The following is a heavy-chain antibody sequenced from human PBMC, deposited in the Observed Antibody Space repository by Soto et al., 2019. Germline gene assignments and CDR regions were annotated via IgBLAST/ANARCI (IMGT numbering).Heavy chain of an antibody. Sequence: SETLSLTCTVSGGSISSYYWSWIRQPPGKGLEWIGYIYYSGSTNYNPSLKSRVTISVDTSKNQFSLKLSSVTAADTAVYYCARGHTIFGVVYNWFDPWGQGTLVTVSS. CDR1: GGSISSYY. CDR2: IYYSGST. CDR3: ARGHTIFGVVYNWFDP. V-gene: IGHV4-59*08. J-gene: IGHJ5*02. D-gene: IGHD3-3*01.